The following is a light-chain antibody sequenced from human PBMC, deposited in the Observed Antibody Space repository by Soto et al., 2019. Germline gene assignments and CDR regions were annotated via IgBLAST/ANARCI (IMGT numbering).Light chain of an antibody. CDR1: QSVGNS. Sequence: DIQMTQSPSTLSASVGDRVSITCRASQSVGNSLAGDQQRPGKAPKLLIFDASTLESGVPSKFSGSGSDTEFTFTISSLQPDDSATYYCQQYNTYGLTFGGGTKVDIK. V-gene: IGKV1-5*01. CDR3: QQYNTYGLT. CDR2: DAS. J-gene: IGKJ4*02.